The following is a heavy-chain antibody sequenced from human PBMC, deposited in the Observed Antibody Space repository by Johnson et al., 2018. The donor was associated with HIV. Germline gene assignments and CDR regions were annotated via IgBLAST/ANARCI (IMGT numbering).Heavy chain of an antibody. J-gene: IGHJ3*02. D-gene: IGHD3-22*01. CDR1: GFTFSSYD. V-gene: IGHV3-13*01. Sequence: VQLVESGGGLVQPGGSLRLSCAASGFTFSSYDMHWVRQATGKGLEWVSAIGTAGDTYYQGSVKGRFTISRDNSKNTLYLQMNSLRAEDTAVYYCASCESDSSGRGAFDIWGQGTMVTVSS. CDR3: ASCESDSSGRGAFDI. CDR2: IGTAGDT.